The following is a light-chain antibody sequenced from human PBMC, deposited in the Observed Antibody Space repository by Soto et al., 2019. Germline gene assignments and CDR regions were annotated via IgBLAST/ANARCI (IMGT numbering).Light chain of an antibody. CDR2: GAS. CDR1: QWVSSSY. CDR3: QQYESSPPLT. J-gene: IGKJ4*01. V-gene: IGKV3-20*01. Sequence: ESVLTQYPGTLSLSPGVRATLSCRAIQWVSSSYLAWYQQKPGQAPRLLIYGASNRATGIPDRFSGSGSGTDFTLTISRLEPEDFAVYYCQQYESSPPLTFGGGTKVDIK.